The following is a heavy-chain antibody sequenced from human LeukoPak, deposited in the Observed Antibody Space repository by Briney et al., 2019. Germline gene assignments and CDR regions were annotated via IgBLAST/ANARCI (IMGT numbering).Heavy chain of an antibody. D-gene: IGHD2-21*02. CDR3: GKGSVTELDF. CDR1: GFSFSSFW. J-gene: IGHJ4*02. CDR2: IKYDGSEK. V-gene: IGHV3-7*01. Sequence: GGSLRLSCAASGFSFSSFWMSWVRQAPGGRLEWMANIKYDGSEKGYVDSVKGRFTISRDNAENSLYLQMDSLRAEDTAVYYCGKGSVTELDFWGQGTLVAVSS.